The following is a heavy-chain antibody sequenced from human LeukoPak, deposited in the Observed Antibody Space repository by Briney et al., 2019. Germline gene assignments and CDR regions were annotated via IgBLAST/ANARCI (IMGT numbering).Heavy chain of an antibody. CDR2: ISYDGSNT. CDR1: GFTFSSYA. CDR3: ARGERGYYDAFDI. Sequence: GGSLRLSCAASGFTFSSYAMHWVRQAPGKGLEWVAVISYDGSNTYYADSVKGRFTISRDNSKNTLYLQMNSLRAEDTAVYYCARGERGYYDAFDIWGQGTMVTVSS. D-gene: IGHD5-18*01. J-gene: IGHJ3*02. V-gene: IGHV3-30-3*01.